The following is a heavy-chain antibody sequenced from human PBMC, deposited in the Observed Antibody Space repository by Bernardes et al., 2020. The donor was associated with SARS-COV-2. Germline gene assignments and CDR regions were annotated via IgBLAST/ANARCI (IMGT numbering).Heavy chain of an antibody. CDR3: ARGRLDYGDSHP. CDR1: GGSLTNHY. CDR2: IYYSGNT. J-gene: IGHJ5*02. D-gene: IGHD4-17*01. Sequence: SKTLSVTCTVSGGSLTNHYWSWIRQPPGKGLEWIGYIYYSGNTNYNPSLKSRVTISLDTSKNQFSLKLSSVTAADTAVYYCARGRLDYGDSHPWGQGTLVTVSS. V-gene: IGHV4-59*11.